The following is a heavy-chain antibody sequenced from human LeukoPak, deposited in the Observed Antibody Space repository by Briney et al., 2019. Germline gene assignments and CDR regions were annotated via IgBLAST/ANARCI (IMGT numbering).Heavy chain of an antibody. J-gene: IGHJ4*02. CDR2: INTNTGNP. D-gene: IGHD2-2*01. CDR1: GYTFTSYA. CDR3: ARGIVVVPAAMFGGYDLSY. V-gene: IGHV7-4-1*02. Sequence: ASVKVSCKASGYTFTSYAMNWVRQAPGQGLEWMGWINTNTGNPTYAQGFTGRFVFSLDTSDSTAYLQISSLKAEDTAVYYCARGIVVVPAAMFGGYDLSYWGQGTLVTVSS.